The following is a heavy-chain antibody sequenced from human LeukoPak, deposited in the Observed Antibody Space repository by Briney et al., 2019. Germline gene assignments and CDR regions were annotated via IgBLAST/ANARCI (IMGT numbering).Heavy chain of an antibody. CDR3: ARDRRYCSSTSCHQPFDP. V-gene: IGHV5-51*01. Sequence: GESLKISCKGSGYSFTSYWIGWVRQMPGKGLEWMGIIYPGDSDTRYSPSFQGQVTISADKSISTAYMELSRLRSDDTAVYCCARDRRYCSSTSCHQPFDPWGQGTLVTVSP. CDR2: IYPGDSDT. J-gene: IGHJ5*02. CDR1: GYSFTSYW. D-gene: IGHD2-2*01.